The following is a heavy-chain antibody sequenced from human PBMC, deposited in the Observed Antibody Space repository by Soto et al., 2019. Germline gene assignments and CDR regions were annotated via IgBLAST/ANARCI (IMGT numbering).Heavy chain of an antibody. CDR3: GKVLVGAPGYTDYDS. CDR2: IYYNGVT. V-gene: IGHV4-39*01. J-gene: IGHJ4*02. CDR1: CGYIYRSGYY. Sequence: ETLSLTCTVSCGYIYRSGYYCGWILQPPGRGLEWIGNIYYNGVTYSNPSLKSRVTISRDTSKNQFSLKLTSVTAADTAPYYCGKVLVGAPGYTDYDSWGPGTLVTVSS. D-gene: IGHD2-15*01.